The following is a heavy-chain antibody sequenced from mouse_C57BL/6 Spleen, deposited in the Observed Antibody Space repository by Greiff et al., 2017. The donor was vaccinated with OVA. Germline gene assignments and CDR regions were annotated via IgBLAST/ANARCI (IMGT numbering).Heavy chain of an antibody. CDR1: GFTFSDYY. V-gene: IGHV5-12*01. J-gene: IGHJ4*01. CDR2: ISNGGGST. Sequence: EVHLVESGGGLVQPGGSLKLSCAASGFTFSDYYMYWVRQTPEKRLEWVAYISNGGGSTYYPDTVKGRFTISRDNAKNTLYLQMSRLKSEDTAMYYCARRNYAMDYWGQGTSVTVSS. CDR3: ARRNYAMDY.